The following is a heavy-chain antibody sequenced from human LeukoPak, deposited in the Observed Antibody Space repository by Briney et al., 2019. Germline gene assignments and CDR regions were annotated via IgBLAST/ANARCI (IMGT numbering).Heavy chain of an antibody. CDR2: IYTSGST. J-gene: IGHJ6*03. Sequence: SETLSLTCTVSGGSISSGSYYWSWIRQPAGKGLEWIGRIYTSGSTNYNPSLKSRVTISVDTSKNQFSLKLSSVTAADTAVYYCARVVPYDILTGYPLHLYYCYYMDVWGKGTTVTVSS. CDR1: GGSISSGSYY. CDR3: ARVVPYDILTGYPLHLYYCYYMDV. D-gene: IGHD3-9*01. V-gene: IGHV4-61*02.